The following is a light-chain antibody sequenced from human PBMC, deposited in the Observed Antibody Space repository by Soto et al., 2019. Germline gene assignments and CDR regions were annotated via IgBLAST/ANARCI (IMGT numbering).Light chain of an antibody. CDR1: QSVSTY. Sequence: VVLTQSPATLSLYPGERAILSCRASQSVSTYLAWYQQKVGQAPRLLIYDASNRATGIPARFSGSGSGTDFTLTISRLEPEDFAVYYCQQYGSSPPITSGQGTRLVI. J-gene: IGKJ5*01. CDR2: DAS. CDR3: QQYGSSPPIT. V-gene: IGKV3-20*01.